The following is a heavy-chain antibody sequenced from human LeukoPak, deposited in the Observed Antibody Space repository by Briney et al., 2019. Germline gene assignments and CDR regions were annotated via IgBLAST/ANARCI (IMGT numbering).Heavy chain of an antibody. CDR1: GFTFNGYA. D-gene: IGHD3-22*01. J-gene: IGHJ4*02. CDR3: AKGGYYDTSGYPGFGY. V-gene: IGHV3-23*01. CDR2: ISGSGDRT. Sequence: GGSLGLSCAVSGFTFNGYAMNWVRQAPGKGLEWISAISGSGDRTYYTDSVKGRFTISRDNFKNTLYLQMNSLRAEDTAVYYCAKGGYYDTSGYPGFGYWGQGTLVTVSS.